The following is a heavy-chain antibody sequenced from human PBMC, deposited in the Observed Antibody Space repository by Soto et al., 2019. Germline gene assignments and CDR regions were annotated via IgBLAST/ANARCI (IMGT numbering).Heavy chain of an antibody. CDR3: ARVPTDYYGDYAFSDYYYYGMDV. CDR2: IKQDGSEK. CDR1: GFTFSSYW. D-gene: IGHD4-17*01. V-gene: IGHV3-7*05. J-gene: IGHJ6*02. Sequence: GSLRLSCAASGFTFSSYWMSWVRQAPGKGLEWVANIKQDGSEKYYVDSVKGRFTISRDNAKNSLYLQMNSLRAEDTAVYYCARVPTDYYGDYAFSDYYYYGMDVWGQGTTVTVSS.